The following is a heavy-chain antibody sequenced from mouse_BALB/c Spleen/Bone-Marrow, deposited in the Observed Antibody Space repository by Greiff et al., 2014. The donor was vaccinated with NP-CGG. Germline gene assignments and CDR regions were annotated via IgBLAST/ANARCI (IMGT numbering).Heavy chain of an antibody. D-gene: IGHD1-1*02. J-gene: IGHJ3*01. Sequence: VQLQQSGPELVKPGASVKISCKTSGYTFTEYTIHWVKQSHGKSLEWIGGINPKNGGTTYKQKFKGKATLTVDKSSSTAYMELRSLTSEDSAVYYCARGWYYYGSSSSWFAHWGQGTLVTVSA. V-gene: IGHV1-18*01. CDR1: GYTFTEYT. CDR2: INPKNGGT. CDR3: ARGWYYYGSSSSWFAH.